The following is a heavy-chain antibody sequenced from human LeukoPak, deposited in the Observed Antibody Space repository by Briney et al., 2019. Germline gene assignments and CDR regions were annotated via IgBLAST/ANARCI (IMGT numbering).Heavy chain of an antibody. Sequence: ASVKVSSKASGYTFTGYYMHWVRQAPGQGLEWMGWINPNSGGTNYAQKFQGRVTMTRDTSISTAYMELSRLRSDDTAVYYCARGWRDGYNFHVWLYFDYWGQGTLVTVSS. CDR1: GYTFTGYY. CDR3: ARGWRDGYNFHVWLYFDY. J-gene: IGHJ4*02. CDR2: INPNSGGT. V-gene: IGHV1-2*02. D-gene: IGHD5-24*01.